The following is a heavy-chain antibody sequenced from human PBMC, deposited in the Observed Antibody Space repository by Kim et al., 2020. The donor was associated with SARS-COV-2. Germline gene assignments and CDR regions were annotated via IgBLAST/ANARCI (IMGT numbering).Heavy chain of an antibody. D-gene: IGHD1-26*01. J-gene: IGHJ2*01. CDR2: IYHSGSA. CDR1: GASLTSGMYY. Sequence: SETLSLTCTVSGASLTSGMYYWSWIRQHPGKGLEWIGHIYHSGSAYSNPSLKSRVNLSVDTSQNQFSVKMTSVTAADTAVYYCVRISRRVGIDGYWYFDLWGRGALVSVSS. CDR3: VRISRRVGIDGYWYFDL. V-gene: IGHV4-31*03.